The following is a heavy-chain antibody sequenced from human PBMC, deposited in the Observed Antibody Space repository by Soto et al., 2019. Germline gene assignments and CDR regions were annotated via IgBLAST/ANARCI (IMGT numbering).Heavy chain of an antibody. V-gene: IGHV3-73*01. CDR2: IRSKANSYAT. J-gene: IGHJ6*02. D-gene: IGHD5-12*01. Sequence: EVQLVESGGGLVQPGGSLKLSCAASGFTFSGSAMHWVRQASGKGLEWVGRIRSKANSYATAYAASVKGRFTISRDDSKNTAYLQMNSLKTEDTAVYYCTRHTGSGYSGYDSYYYYGMDVWGQGTTVTVSS. CDR3: TRHTGSGYSGYDSYYYYGMDV. CDR1: GFTFSGSA.